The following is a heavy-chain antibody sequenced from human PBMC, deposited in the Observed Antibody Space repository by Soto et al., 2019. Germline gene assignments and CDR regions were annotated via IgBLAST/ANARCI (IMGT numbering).Heavy chain of an antibody. CDR1: GGTFSSYA. CDR2: IIPIFGTA. Sequence: ASVKVSCKASGGTFSSYAISWVRQAPGQGLEWMGGIIPIFGTANYAQKFQGRVTITADESTSTAYMELSSLRSEDTAVYYCARRTNYDSSGYYANWGQGTLVTVSS. D-gene: IGHD3-22*01. J-gene: IGHJ4*02. V-gene: IGHV1-69*13. CDR3: ARRTNYDSSGYYAN.